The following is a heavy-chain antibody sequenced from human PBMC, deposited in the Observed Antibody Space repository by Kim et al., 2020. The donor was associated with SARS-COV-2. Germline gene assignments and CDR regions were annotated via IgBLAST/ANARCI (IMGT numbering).Heavy chain of an antibody. D-gene: IGHD3-10*01. V-gene: IGHV3-7*01. CDR2: IKQDGSEK. CDR1: GFTFSSYW. J-gene: IGHJ6*02. CDR3: ARDGKLPAYYYGSGSYQPYYYGMDV. Sequence: GGSLRLSCAASGFTFSSYWMSWVRQAPGKGLEWVANIKQDGSEKYYVDSVKGRFTISRDNAKNSLYLQMNSLRAEDTAVYYCARDGKLPAYYYGSGSYQPYYYGMDVWRQGTTVTVSS.